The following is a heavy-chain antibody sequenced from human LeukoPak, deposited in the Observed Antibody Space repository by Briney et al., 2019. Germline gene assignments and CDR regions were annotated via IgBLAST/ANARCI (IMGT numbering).Heavy chain of an antibody. J-gene: IGHJ4*02. Sequence: GGSLRLSCAASGFTFSSYAMSWVRQAPGKGLEWVSSISTSSSYIYYADSVKGRFTSSRDNAKNSLYLQMNSLRAEDTAVYYCARNYYVGATTRWGQGTLVTVSS. V-gene: IGHV3-21*01. CDR2: ISTSSSYI. D-gene: IGHD1-26*01. CDR1: GFTFSSYA. CDR3: ARNYYVGATTR.